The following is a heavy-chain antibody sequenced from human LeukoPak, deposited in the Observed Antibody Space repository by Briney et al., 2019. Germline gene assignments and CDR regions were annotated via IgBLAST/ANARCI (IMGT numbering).Heavy chain of an antibody. V-gene: IGHV4-34*01. D-gene: IGHD3-22*01. Sequence: SETLSLTCAVYGGSFSGYYWSWIRQPPGKGREGIGEINHSGSTNYNPSLKSLVTISVNQSNNQLSLKLSSVTAADTAVYYCARWSPNSLEYYYDSSGYYYSNAFDIWGQGTMVTVSS. CDR1: GGSFSGYY. J-gene: IGHJ3*02. CDR2: INHSGST. CDR3: ARWSPNSLEYYYDSSGYYYSNAFDI.